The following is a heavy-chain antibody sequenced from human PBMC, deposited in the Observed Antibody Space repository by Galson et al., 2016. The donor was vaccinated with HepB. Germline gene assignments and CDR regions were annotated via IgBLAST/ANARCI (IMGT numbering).Heavy chain of an antibody. Sequence: SLRLSCAASGFTFSSYSMNWARQAPGKGLEWISYISGYRTIYYADSVKGRFTISRDNAKNSLYLQMNTLRADDTAVYYCARSVEGHFDYWGQGILVTVSS. D-gene: IGHD1-1*01. CDR1: GFTFSSYS. CDR3: ARSVEGHFDY. CDR2: ISGYRTI. V-gene: IGHV3-48*04. J-gene: IGHJ4*02.